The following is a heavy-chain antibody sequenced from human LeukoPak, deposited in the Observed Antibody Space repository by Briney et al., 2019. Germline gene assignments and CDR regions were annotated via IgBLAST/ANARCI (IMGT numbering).Heavy chain of an antibody. CDR1: GFTFSSYW. J-gene: IGHJ4*02. CDR3: ARGPSPTVTVQTPENY. Sequence: GGSLRLSWAASGFTFSSYWMSWVRQAPGKGLEWVANIKQDGSEKYYVDSVEGRFTISRDNAKNSLYLQMNSLRAEDTAVYYCARGPSPTVTVQTPENYWGQGTLVTVSS. CDR2: IKQDGSEK. V-gene: IGHV3-7*01. D-gene: IGHD4-17*01.